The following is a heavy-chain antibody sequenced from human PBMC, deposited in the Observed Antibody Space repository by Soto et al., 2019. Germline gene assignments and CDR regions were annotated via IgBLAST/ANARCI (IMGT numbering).Heavy chain of an antibody. D-gene: IGHD3-16*02. CDR2: INHSGST. J-gene: IGHJ4*02. Sequence: SETLSLTCAVYCGSFSGYYWSWIRQPPGKGLEWIGEINHSGSTNYNPSLKSRVTISVDTSKNQFSLKLSSVTAADTAVYYCARGLYDYVWGSYRPRLYYFDYWGQGTLVTVSS. CDR3: ARGLYDYVWGSYRPRLYYFDY. V-gene: IGHV4-34*01. CDR1: CGSFSGYY.